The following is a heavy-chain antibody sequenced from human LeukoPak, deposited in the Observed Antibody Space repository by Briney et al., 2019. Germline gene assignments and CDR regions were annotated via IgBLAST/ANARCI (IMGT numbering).Heavy chain of an antibody. J-gene: IGHJ4*02. Sequence: GGSLRLSCATSGFTFSAYSIMWVRQAPAKGLEWVSSLSGNSDYIFYADSVKGRFTISRDNSRSSLYLQMNSLRGDDTAVYYCARRGAGDYCFDYWGQGILVTVSS. CDR2: LSGNSDYI. D-gene: IGHD2-15*01. V-gene: IGHV3-21*01. CDR3: ARRGAGDYCFDY. CDR1: GFTFSAYS.